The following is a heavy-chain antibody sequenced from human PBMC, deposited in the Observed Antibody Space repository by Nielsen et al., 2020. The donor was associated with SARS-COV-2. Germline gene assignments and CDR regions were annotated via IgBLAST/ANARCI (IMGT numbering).Heavy chain of an antibody. V-gene: IGHV1-3*01. CDR3: ARDYSSSWYLDWYFDL. Sequence: ASVKVSCKASGYTFTNYAMHWVRQAPGQRLEWMGWINAGNGNTKYSQKLQGRVTMTTDTSTSTAYMELRSLRSDDTAVYYCARDYSSSWYLDWYFDLWGRGTLVTVSS. CDR2: INAGNGNT. D-gene: IGHD6-13*01. CDR1: GYTFTNYA. J-gene: IGHJ2*01.